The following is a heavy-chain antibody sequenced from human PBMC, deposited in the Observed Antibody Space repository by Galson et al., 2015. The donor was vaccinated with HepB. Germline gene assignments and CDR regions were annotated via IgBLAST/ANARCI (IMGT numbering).Heavy chain of an antibody. J-gene: IGHJ4*02. Sequence: SLRLSCAASGFTFTTYTMHWVRQAPGKGLEWVSFISNTSTTIYYADSVKGRFTISRDNSKNSLYLQMNSLRAEDTAVYYCARACDYYSFDYWGQGTPVTVSS. D-gene: IGHD2-21*02. CDR3: ARACDYYSFDY. CDR1: GFTFTTYT. V-gene: IGHV3-48*01. CDR2: ISNTSTTI.